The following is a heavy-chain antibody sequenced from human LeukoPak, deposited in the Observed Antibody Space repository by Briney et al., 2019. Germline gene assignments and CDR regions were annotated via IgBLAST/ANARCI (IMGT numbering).Heavy chain of an antibody. D-gene: IGHD6-19*01. CDR2: IQSDESNK. V-gene: IGHV3-30*02. CDR1: GFTFRNYG. J-gene: IGHJ4*02. CDR3: AKELASGWFFGY. Sequence: PGGSLRLSCSASGFTFRNYGRHWVRQAPGKGLEWVSFIQSDESNKYYSDSVKGRFTIPRDNSKNMLYLQMSSLRPEDTAVYYCAKELASGWFFGYWGQGTLVTVSS.